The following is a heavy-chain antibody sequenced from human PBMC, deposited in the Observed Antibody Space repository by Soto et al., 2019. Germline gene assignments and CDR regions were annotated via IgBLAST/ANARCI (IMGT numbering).Heavy chain of an antibody. D-gene: IGHD3-22*01. CDR3: ARDRPDNYDDTSGQHWYLDL. CDR2: A. Sequence: ANYAQKFQGRVTMTADKSTSTAYMELSSLRAEDTAVYYCARDRPDNYDDTSGQHWYLDLWGRGTLVTVAS. J-gene: IGHJ2*01. V-gene: IGHV1-69*06.